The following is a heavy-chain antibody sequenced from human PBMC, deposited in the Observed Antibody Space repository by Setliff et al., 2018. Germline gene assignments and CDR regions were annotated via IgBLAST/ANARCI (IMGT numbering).Heavy chain of an antibody. CDR3: AKNGFGVVALGVNNWFDP. V-gene: IGHV3-74*01. CDR1: GFTFSSYW. Sequence: LRLSCAASGFTFSSYWMHWVRQAPGKGLVWVSRINSDGSSTSYADSVKGRFTISRDNAKNTLYLQMNSLRAEDTAVYYCAKNGFGVVALGVNNWFDPWGQGTLVTVSS. D-gene: IGHD3-10*01. CDR2: INSDGSST. J-gene: IGHJ5*02.